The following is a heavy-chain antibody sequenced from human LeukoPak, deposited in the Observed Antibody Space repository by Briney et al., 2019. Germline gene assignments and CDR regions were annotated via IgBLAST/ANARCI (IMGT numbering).Heavy chain of an antibody. CDR1: GFTSTNYW. CDR3: TSYGSGSSSHDY. J-gene: IGHJ4*02. V-gene: IGHV3-7*01. CDR2: IKQDGSVK. D-gene: IGHD3-10*01. Sequence: GGSLRLSCAASGFTSTNYWVGWVRQAPGRGLEWVANIKQDGSVKYYVDSVKGRFTISRDNAENSLYLQMNSLRVEDTAVYYCTSYGSGSSSHDYWGQGTLVTVSS.